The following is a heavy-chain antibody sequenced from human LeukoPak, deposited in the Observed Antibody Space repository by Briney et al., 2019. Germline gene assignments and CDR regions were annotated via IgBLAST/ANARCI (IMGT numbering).Heavy chain of an antibody. CDR3: ARDRGRDSSGYYYDAFDI. V-gene: IGHV3-21*01. J-gene: IGHJ3*02. CDR1: GFTFSSYS. D-gene: IGHD3-22*01. Sequence: GGSLRLSCAASGFTFSSYSMNWVRQAPGKGLEWVSSISSSSSYIYYADSVKGRFTISRDNAKNSLYLQMNSLRAEDTAVYYCARDRGRDSSGYYYDAFDIWGQGTMVTVSS. CDR2: ISSSSSYI.